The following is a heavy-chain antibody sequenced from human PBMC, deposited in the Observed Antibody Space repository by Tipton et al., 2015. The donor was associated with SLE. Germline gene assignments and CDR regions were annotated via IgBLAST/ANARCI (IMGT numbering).Heavy chain of an antibody. CDR1: GFTFSNAW. V-gene: IGHV3-15*01. J-gene: IGHJ6*02. CDR3: TTEGHYYGSGSRIGGMDV. Sequence: SLRLSCAASGFTFSNAWMSWVRQAPGKGLEWVGRIKSKTDGGTIDYAAPVKGRFTISRDDSKNTLYLQMNSLKTEDTAVYYCTTEGHYYGSGSRIGGMDVWGQGTTVTVSS. D-gene: IGHD3-10*01. CDR2: IKSKTDGGTI.